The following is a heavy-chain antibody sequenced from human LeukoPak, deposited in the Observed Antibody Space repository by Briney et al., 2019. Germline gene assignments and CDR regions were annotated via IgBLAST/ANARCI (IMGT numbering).Heavy chain of an antibody. Sequence: GGSLRLSCVASGFTYSHYGMNWVRQAPGKGLEWVSGITSDSRGIYYADSVKGRFTISRDNSKKSLYLQMKSLRAEDTAVYYCARHLSGVTGYSYGRGIDYWGQGTLVTVSS. V-gene: IGHV3-21*01. CDR2: ITSDSRGI. J-gene: IGHJ4*02. D-gene: IGHD5-18*01. CDR1: GFTYSHYG. CDR3: ARHLSGVTGYSYGRGIDY.